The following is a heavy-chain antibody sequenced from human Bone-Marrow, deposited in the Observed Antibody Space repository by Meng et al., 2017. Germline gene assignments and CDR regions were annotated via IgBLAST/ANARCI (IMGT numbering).Heavy chain of an antibody. CDR1: GYSISSGNY. Sequence: GSLRLSCTVSGYSISSGNYWGWIRQPPGKGLEWIGSIYHGGSTYYNPFLKSRVTISVDTTKNQFSLKLSSVTAADTAVYYCARGTRFGDFVTYAMDVWGQGTTVTVSS. CDR3: ARGTRFGDFVTYAMDV. J-gene: IGHJ6*02. D-gene: IGHD3-10*01. V-gene: IGHV4-38-2*02. CDR2: IYHGGST.